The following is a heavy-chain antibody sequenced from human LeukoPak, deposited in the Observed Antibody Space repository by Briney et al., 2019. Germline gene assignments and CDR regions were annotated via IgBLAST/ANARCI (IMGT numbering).Heavy chain of an antibody. D-gene: IGHD6-19*01. Sequence: SETLSLTCTVSGYSISSGYYWGWIRQPPGKGLEWIGSIYYSGSTYYNPSLKSRVTISVDASKNQFSLKLSSVTAADTAVYYCARVLGQWLVLHYWGQGTLVTVSS. J-gene: IGHJ4*02. V-gene: IGHV4-38-2*02. CDR1: GYSISSGYY. CDR3: ARVLGQWLVLHY. CDR2: IYYSGST.